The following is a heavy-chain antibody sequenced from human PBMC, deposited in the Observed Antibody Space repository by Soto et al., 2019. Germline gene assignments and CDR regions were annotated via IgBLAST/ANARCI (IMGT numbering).Heavy chain of an antibody. CDR2: IYPGDSDT. J-gene: IGHJ4*02. CDR3: ARGLRGDILTGSFDY. D-gene: IGHD3-9*01. CDR1: GYSFTSYW. V-gene: IGHV5-51*01. Sequence: GESLKISCKGSGYSFTSYWIGWVRQMPGKGLEWMGIIYPGDSDTRYSPSFQGQVTVSADKSISTAYLQWSSLKASDTAMYYCARGLRGDILTGSFDYWGQGTLVTVSS.